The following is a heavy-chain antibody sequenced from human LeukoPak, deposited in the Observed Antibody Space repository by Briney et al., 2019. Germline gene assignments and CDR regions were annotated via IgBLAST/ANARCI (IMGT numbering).Heavy chain of an antibody. D-gene: IGHD7-27*01. V-gene: IGHV4-39*07. Sequence: PSETLSLTCTVSGGSISSSSYYWGWIRQPPGKGLEWIGSIYYSGSTYYNPSLKSRVTISVDTSKNQFSLKLSSVTAADTAVYYCARETPWGSSGWFDPWGQGTLVTVSS. CDR3: ARETPWGSSGWFDP. CDR2: IYYSGST. CDR1: GGSISSSSYY. J-gene: IGHJ5*02.